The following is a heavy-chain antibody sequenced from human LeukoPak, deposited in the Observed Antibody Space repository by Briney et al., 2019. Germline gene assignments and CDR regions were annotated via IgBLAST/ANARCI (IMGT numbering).Heavy chain of an antibody. J-gene: IGHJ5*02. D-gene: IGHD6-19*01. CDR3: AGNPPSGWYKGWFDP. CDR1: GGSISSSSYY. Sequence: PSETLSLTCTVSGGSISSSSYYWGWIRQPPGKGLEWIGSIYYSGSTYYNPSLKSRVTISVDTSKNQFSLKLSSVTAADTAVYYCAGNPPSGWYKGWFDPWGQGTLVTVSS. CDR2: IYYSGST. V-gene: IGHV4-39*01.